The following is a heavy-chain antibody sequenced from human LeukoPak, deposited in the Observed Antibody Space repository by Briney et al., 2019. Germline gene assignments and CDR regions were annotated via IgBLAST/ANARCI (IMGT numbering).Heavy chain of an antibody. V-gene: IGHV4-39*01. J-gene: IGHJ4*02. Sequence: SEALSLTCTVSGGSISSSSYYWGWIRPPPGKGLEWIGSIYYSGSTYYNPSLKSRVTISVDTSKNQFSLKLSSVTAADTAVYYCAILRHPNYWGQGTLVTVSS. CDR1: GGSISSSSYY. CDR3: AILRHPNY. CDR2: IYYSGST.